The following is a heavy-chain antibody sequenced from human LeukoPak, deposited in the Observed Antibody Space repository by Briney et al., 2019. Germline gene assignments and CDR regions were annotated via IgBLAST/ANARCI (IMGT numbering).Heavy chain of an antibody. J-gene: IGHJ3*02. CDR1: GFTFSSYW. V-gene: IGHV3-7*01. CDR3: ARDLVVPAATYAFDI. D-gene: IGHD2-2*01. Sequence: GGSLRLSCAASGFTFSSYWMSWVRQAPGKGLEWVANIKQDGSEKYYVDSVKGRFTISRDNAKNSLYLQMNSLRDEDTAVYYCARDLVVPAATYAFDIWGQGTMVTVSS. CDR2: IKQDGSEK.